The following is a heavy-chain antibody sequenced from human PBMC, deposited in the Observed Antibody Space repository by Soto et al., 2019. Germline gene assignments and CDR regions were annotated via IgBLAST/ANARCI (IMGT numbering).Heavy chain of an antibody. D-gene: IGHD4-17*01. CDR1: GFTFFSYA. J-gene: IGHJ4*02. Sequence: PGGAPRLSRAAAGFTFFSYALSWGRPAPGKGLEWVSAISGSGGSTYYADSVKGRFTISRDNSKNTLYLQMNSLRAEDTAVYYCAKRGLRWDYFDYWGQGTLVTVSS. CDR2: ISGSGGST. V-gene: IGHV3-23*01. CDR3: AKRGLRWDYFDY.